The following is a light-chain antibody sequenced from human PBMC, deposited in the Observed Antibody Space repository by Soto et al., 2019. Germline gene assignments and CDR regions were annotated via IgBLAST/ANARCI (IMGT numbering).Light chain of an antibody. CDR1: QSVSSN. V-gene: IGKV3-15*01. CDR2: GAS. Sequence: EIVLTQSPGTLSLSPGERATLSCRASQSVSSNLAWYQQKPGQAPRLLIYGASTRATGIPARFSGSGSGTEFTLTISSLQSEDFAVYYCQQRSNWAITFGQGTRLEIK. CDR3: QQRSNWAIT. J-gene: IGKJ5*01.